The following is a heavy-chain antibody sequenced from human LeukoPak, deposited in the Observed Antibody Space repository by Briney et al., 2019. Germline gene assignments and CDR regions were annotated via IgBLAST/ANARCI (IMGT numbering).Heavy chain of an antibody. CDR3: ARDSTRDAFDI. CDR2: IYYSGST. CDR1: GGSISSDSYY. V-gene: IGHV4-39*07. D-gene: IGHD6-13*01. Sequence: SETLSLTCTVSGGSISSDSYYWAWIRQPPGKGLEWIASIYYSGSTYYNPSLKSRVTISVDTSKNQFSLKLSSVTAADTAVYYCARDSTRDAFDIWGQGTMVTVSS. J-gene: IGHJ3*02.